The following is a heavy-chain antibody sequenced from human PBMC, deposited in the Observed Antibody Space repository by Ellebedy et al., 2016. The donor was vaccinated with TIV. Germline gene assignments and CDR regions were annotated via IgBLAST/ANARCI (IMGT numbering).Heavy chain of an antibody. V-gene: IGHV3-7*01. CDR2: INQDGSQK. CDR3: ATDGSYGDYRFPTHAFVF. D-gene: IGHD4-17*01. Sequence: GESLKISCAASGFSFRSCWMSWVRQAPGKGLEWVANINQDGSQKFYVDSVEGPFTISRDNAKNSLYLQINSLRVEDTAVYYCATDGSYGDYRFPTHAFVFWGQGTMVSVAS. CDR1: GFSFRSCW. J-gene: IGHJ3*01.